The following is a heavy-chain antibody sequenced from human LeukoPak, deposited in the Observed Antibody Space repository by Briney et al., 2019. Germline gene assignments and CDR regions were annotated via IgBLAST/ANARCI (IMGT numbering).Heavy chain of an antibody. D-gene: IGHD2-15*01. CDR1: GYTFTSYG. Sequence: ASVKVSCKASGYTFTSYGISWVRQAPGQGLEWMGWISAYNGNKKYAQKLQGRVSMTTDTSTSTAYMELRSLRSDDTAVYSCARGPYCSGGSCSSQYFDYWGQGTLVTVSS. J-gene: IGHJ4*02. V-gene: IGHV1-18*01. CDR2: ISAYNGNK. CDR3: ARGPYCSGGSCSSQYFDY.